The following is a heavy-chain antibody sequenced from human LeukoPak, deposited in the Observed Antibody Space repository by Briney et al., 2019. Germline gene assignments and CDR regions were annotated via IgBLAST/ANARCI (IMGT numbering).Heavy chain of an antibody. CDR2: IYYSGST. D-gene: IGHD3-16*02. J-gene: IGHJ4*02. CDR3: ARGPGYDYVWGSYRYTVPFDY. CDR1: GGPISSGDYY. V-gene: IGHV4-30-4*08. Sequence: SETLSLTCTVSGGPISSGDYYWSWIRQPPGKGLEWIGYIYYSGSTNYNPSLKSRVTISVDTSKNQFSLKLSSVTAADTAVYYRARGPGYDYVWGSYRYTVPFDYWGQGTLVTVSS.